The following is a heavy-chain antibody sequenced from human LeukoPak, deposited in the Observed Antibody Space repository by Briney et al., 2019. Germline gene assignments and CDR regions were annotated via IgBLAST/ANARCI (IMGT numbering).Heavy chain of an antibody. Sequence: GGSLRLSCAASAFTFSSSAMSWVRQAPGKGLEWVANIKQDGSEKYYVDSVKGRFTISRDNAKNSLYLQMNSLRAEDTAVYYCAREKIEMATIVYYYYYYGMDVWGQGTTVTVSS. CDR3: AREKIEMATIVYYYYYYGMDV. CDR1: AFTFSSSA. J-gene: IGHJ6*02. CDR2: IKQDGSEK. V-gene: IGHV3-7*03. D-gene: IGHD5-24*01.